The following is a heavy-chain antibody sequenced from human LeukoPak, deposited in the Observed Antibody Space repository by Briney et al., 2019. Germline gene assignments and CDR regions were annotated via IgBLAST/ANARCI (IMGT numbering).Heavy chain of an antibody. V-gene: IGHV3-21*01. J-gene: IGHJ4*02. CDR1: GFTFSSYS. D-gene: IGHD6-13*01. Sequence: GSLRLSCAASGFTFSSYSMNWVRQAPGKGLEWVSSISSSSSYIYYADSVKGRFTISRDNAKNSLYLQMNSLRAEDTAVYYCARDFGAAGSFDYWGQGTLVTVSS. CDR3: ARDFGAAGSFDY. CDR2: ISSSSSYI.